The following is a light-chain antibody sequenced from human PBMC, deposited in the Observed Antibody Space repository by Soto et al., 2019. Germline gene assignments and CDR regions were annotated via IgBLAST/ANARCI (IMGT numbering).Light chain of an antibody. CDR1: QSIGSF. CDR2: DKS. CDR3: QQRSDWPT. V-gene: IGKV3-11*01. J-gene: IGKJ2*01. Sequence: EIVLTQSPATLSLSPGERATLSCRASQSIGSFLAWYQQKPGQAPRLLIYDKSNRATGIPASFSGSGSETDFTLTISSLEPEDSAVYYCQQRSDWPTFGQGTKVEIK.